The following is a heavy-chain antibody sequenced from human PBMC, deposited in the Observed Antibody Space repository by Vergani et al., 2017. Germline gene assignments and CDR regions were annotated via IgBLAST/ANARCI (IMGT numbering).Heavy chain of an antibody. D-gene: IGHD6-13*01. Sequence: QVQLQQWGAGLLKPSETLSLTCAVYGGSFSGYYWSWIRQPPGKGLAWIGEINHSGSTNYNPSLKSRVTISVDTSKNQFSLKLSSVTAADTAVYYCARAPGYSSSWRIDYWGQGTLVTVSS. CDR2: INHSGST. J-gene: IGHJ4*02. CDR3: ARAPGYSSSWRIDY. V-gene: IGHV4-34*01. CDR1: GGSFSGYY.